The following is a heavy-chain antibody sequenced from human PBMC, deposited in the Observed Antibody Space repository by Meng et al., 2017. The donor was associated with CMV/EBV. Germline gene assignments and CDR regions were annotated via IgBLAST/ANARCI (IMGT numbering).Heavy chain of an antibody. J-gene: IGHJ3*02. D-gene: IGHD3-22*01. CDR1: GFTFSSYG. CDR3: AKAFTRPTYYYDSSGHPDAFDI. V-gene: IGHV3-30*02. Sequence: GESLKISCAASGFTFSSYGMHWVRQAPGKGLEWVAFIRYDGSNKYYADSVKGRFTISRDNSKNTLYLQMNSLRAEDTAVYYCAKAFTRPTYYYDSSGHPDAFDIWGQGTMVTVSS. CDR2: IRYDGSNK.